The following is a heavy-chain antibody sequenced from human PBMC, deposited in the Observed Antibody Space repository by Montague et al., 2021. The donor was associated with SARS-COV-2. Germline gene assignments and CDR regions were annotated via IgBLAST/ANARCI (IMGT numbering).Heavy chain of an antibody. D-gene: IGHD2-21*01. J-gene: IGHJ4*02. Sequence: SETLSLTCTVSGDSLPHNYYWGWIRQPPGKVLSWIGTIYHSGTTYYNTCIKSRVTISVDTSNNQFSLKLTSVTAADTAVYYCARRHIVASNRAFDYWGQGTLVTASS. CDR2: IYHSGTT. CDR3: ARRHIVASNRAFDY. CDR1: GDSLPHNYY. V-gene: IGHV4-38-2*02.